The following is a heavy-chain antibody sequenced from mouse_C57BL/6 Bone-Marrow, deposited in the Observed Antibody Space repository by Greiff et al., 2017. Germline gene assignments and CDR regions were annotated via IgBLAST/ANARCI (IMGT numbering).Heavy chain of an antibody. D-gene: IGHD2-2*01. Sequence: VQLQQPGAELVRPGSSVKLSCKASGYTFTSYWMHWVTQRPIQGLEWIGNIDPSDSETHYNQKFKDKATLTVDKSSSTAYMQLSSLTSEDSAVYYCARGDGYDGGYFDVWGTGTTVTVSS. J-gene: IGHJ1*03. CDR2: IDPSDSET. CDR3: ARGDGYDGGYFDV. V-gene: IGHV1-52*01. CDR1: GYTFTSYW.